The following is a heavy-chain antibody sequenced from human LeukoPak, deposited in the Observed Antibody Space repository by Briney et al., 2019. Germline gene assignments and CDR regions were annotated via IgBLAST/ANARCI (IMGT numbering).Heavy chain of an antibody. V-gene: IGHV3-33*01. J-gene: IGHJ6*02. CDR2: IWSDGNNK. CDR3: ARDMTYYYGMDV. Sequence: GGSLRLSCAASGFTFSSFGMHWVRQAPGKGLEWVAVIWSDGNNKYYADSVKGRFTISRDNSKNTLYLQMSSLRAEDTAVYYCARDMTYYYGMDVWGQGTTVTVSS. D-gene: IGHD3-16*01. CDR1: GFTFSSFG.